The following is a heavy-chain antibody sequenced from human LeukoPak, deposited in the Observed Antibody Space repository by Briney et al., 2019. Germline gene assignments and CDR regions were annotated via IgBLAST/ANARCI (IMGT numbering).Heavy chain of an antibody. V-gene: IGHV4-59*01. CDR3: ARYSSADFWSYYYYMDV. J-gene: IGHJ6*03. CDR1: GGSISSYY. Sequence: SETLSLTCTVSGGSISSYYWSWIRQPPGKGLEWIGYIYYSGSTNYNPSLKSRVTISVDTSKNQFSLKLSSVTAADTAVYYCARYSSADFWSYYYYMDVWGKGTTVTVSS. D-gene: IGHD3-3*01. CDR2: IYYSGST.